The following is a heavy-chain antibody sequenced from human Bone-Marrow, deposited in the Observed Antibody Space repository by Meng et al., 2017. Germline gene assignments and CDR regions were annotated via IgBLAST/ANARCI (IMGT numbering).Heavy chain of an antibody. CDR2: INHSGGT. J-gene: IGHJ4*02. CDR3: ARQGDTAMATFDY. Sequence: QVQLQQWGAGRFKPSETLSLTCAVYGGTFSDYYWSWIRQPPGKGLEWIGEINHSGGTKYTPSLESRVTISIDTSKNQFSLKLSSVTAADTAIYYCARQGDTAMATFDYWGQGTLVTVSS. D-gene: IGHD5-18*01. CDR1: GGTFSDYY. V-gene: IGHV4-34*01.